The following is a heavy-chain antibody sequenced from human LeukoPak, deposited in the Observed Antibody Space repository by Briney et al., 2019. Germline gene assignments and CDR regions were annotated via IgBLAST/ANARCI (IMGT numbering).Heavy chain of an antibody. CDR1: GYSISSSYY. CDR3: ARDVLLVGRGWS. Sequence: SETLSLTCTVSGYSISSSYYWGWIRQPPGEGLEWIGAIYHSGTAYYNPSLKSRVTISVDTSKNQFSLTLNSVTAADTAVYYCARDVLLVGRGWSLGQGTLVTVSS. J-gene: IGHJ5*02. CDR2: IYHSGTA. V-gene: IGHV4-38-2*02. D-gene: IGHD6-19*01.